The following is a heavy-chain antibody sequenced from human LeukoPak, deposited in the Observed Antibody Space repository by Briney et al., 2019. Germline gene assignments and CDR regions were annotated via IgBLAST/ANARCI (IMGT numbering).Heavy chain of an antibody. CDR1: GFTFSSYE. V-gene: IGHV3-48*03. Sequence: GGSLRLSCAASGFTFSSYEMNWVRQAPGKGLEWVSYISSCSSIYDADSVKGRFTISRDNAKNSLYLQMNSLRAEDTAVYYCARESIAVAGAPFDYWGQGTLVTVSS. CDR2: ISSCSSI. CDR3: ARESIAVAGAPFDY. J-gene: IGHJ4*02. D-gene: IGHD6-19*01.